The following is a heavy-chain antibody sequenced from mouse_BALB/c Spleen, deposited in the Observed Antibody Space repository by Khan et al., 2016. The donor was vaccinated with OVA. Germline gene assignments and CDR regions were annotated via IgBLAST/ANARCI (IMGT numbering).Heavy chain of an antibody. CDR2: ISDGGSYT. D-gene: IGHD2-13*01. Sequence: EVELVESGGGLVKPGGSLKLSCEASGFTFSDYYMYWVRQTPEKRLEWVASISDGGSYTSYTDFVKGRFTISRAAVKNNLYLRMSRLKTEDTAMYDCTRCYFVDSFAYWGQGTLVTVSA. CDR1: GFTFSDYY. J-gene: IGHJ3*01. V-gene: IGHV5-4*02. CDR3: TRCYFVDSFAY.